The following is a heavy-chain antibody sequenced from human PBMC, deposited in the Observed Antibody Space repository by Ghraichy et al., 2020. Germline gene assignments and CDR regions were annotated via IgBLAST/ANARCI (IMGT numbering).Heavy chain of an antibody. V-gene: IGHV1-46*01. D-gene: IGHD4-23*01. Sequence: ASVKVSCKASGYTFTSYYMHWVRQAPGQGLEWMGIINPSGGSTSYAQKFQGRVTMTRDTSTSTVYMELSSLSSEDTAGYYCATDDYGGTNSGGMDVWGPGTTVTVSS. CDR3: ATDDYGGTNSGGMDV. CDR1: GYTFTSYY. CDR2: INPSGGST. J-gene: IGHJ6*02.